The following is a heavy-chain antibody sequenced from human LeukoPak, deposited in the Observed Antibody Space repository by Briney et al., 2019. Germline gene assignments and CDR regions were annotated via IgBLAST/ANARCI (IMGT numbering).Heavy chain of an antibody. CDR2: INPNSGDT. J-gene: IGHJ4*02. Sequence: ASVKVSCKASGYTFTGYYMHWGRQAPGQGFEWMGWINPNSGDTNYAQKFQGRVTMTRDTSISTAHMELSRLRSDDTAVYYCARANPLYCSSTTCLFDYWGQGTLVTVSS. V-gene: IGHV1-2*02. D-gene: IGHD2-2*01. CDR1: GYTFTGYY. CDR3: ARANPLYCSSTTCLFDY.